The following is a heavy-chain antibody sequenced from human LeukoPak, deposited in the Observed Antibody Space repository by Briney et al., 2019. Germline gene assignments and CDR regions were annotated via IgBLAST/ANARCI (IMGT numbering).Heavy chain of an antibody. V-gene: IGHV1-69*04. CDR2: IIPILGIA. CDR3: ARDIVATNDGVDY. D-gene: IGHD5-12*01. CDR1: GGTFSSYA. J-gene: IGHJ4*02. Sequence: RASVKVSCKASGGTFSSYAIGWVRQAPGQGLEWMGRIIPILGIANYAQKFQGRVMITADKSTSTAYMELSSLRSEDTAVYHCARDIVATNDGVDYWGQGTLVTVSS.